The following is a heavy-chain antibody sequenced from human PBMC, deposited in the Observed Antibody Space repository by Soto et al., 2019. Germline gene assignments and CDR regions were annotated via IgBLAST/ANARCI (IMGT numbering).Heavy chain of an antibody. D-gene: IGHD5-18*01. CDR3: ARGLDTAMVEYFDP. CDR1: GGSVSSGGFS. V-gene: IGHV4-30-2*01. Sequence: SETLSLTCVVSGGSVSSGGFSWNWFRQPPGKVLEWIGYTSHSGNTYYNPSLKSRVSISIDTSKNQFSLKLSSVTAADTAVYYCARGLDTAMVEYFDPWGQGTLVTVSS. CDR2: TSHSGNT. J-gene: IGHJ5*02.